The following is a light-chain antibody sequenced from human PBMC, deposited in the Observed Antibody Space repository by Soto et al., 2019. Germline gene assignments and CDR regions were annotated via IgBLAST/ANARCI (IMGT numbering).Light chain of an antibody. J-gene: IGLJ2*01. V-gene: IGLV1-40*01. Sequence: QSVLTQPPSVSGAPGQRVTISCTGSSSNIGAGYDVHWYQQLPGTAPKLLIFGNNNRPSGVPDRFSGSKSGTSASLAITGLQVDDEANYYCQSYDSSLSGSVFGGGTKVTVL. CDR3: QSYDSSLSGSV. CDR1: SSNIGAGYD. CDR2: GNN.